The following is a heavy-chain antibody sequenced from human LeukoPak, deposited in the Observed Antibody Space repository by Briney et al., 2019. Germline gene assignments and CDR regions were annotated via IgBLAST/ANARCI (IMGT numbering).Heavy chain of an antibody. CDR3: ARETIAAAGKAFDP. J-gene: IGHJ5*02. CDR2: ISGSGGNT. D-gene: IGHD6-13*01. V-gene: IGHV3-23*01. Sequence: GGSLRLSCAASGFTFSSYAMSWVRQAPGKGLEWVSAISGSGGNTYYADSVKGRFTISRDYSKNTLYLQMNSLRAEDTAVYYCARETIAAAGKAFDPWGQGTLVTVSS. CDR1: GFTFSSYA.